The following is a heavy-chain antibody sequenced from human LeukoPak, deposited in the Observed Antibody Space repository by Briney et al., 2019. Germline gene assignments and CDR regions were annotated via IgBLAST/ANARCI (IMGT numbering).Heavy chain of an antibody. CDR1: GFTVSGNY. J-gene: IGHJ4*02. CDR2: IYSGGST. CDR3: ARGPYYYDSSGYFFHDY. V-gene: IGHV3-53*01. D-gene: IGHD3-22*01. Sequence: GGSLRLSCAASGFTVSGNYMSWVRQAPGKGLEWVSVIYSGGSTYSADSVKGRFTISRDNSKNTLYLQMNSLRAEDTAVYYCARGPYYYDSSGYFFHDYWGQGTLVTVSS.